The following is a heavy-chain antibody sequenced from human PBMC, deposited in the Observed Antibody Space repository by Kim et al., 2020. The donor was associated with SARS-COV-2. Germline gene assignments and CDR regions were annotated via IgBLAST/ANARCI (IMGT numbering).Heavy chain of an antibody. CDR3: AKALGVITLFDS. V-gene: IGHV3-23*01. J-gene: IGHJ4*02. CDR2: ITDSGGGT. CDR1: GFTFSTYG. Sequence: GGSLRLSCAASGFTFSTYGMSWVRQAPGKGLEWVSSITDSGGGTYYADSVRGRFTISRDNAKTTLFLQMNSLRAEDAALYYCAKALGVITLFDSWGQGALVTVSS.